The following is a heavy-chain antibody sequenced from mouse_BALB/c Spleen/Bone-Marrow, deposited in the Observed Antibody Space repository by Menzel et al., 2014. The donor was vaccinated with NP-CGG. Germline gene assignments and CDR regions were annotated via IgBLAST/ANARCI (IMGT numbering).Heavy chain of an antibody. Sequence: VQLQQSGAELVKPGASVKLSCTASGFNIKDTYMHWVKQRPEQGLEWIGRIDPANGNTKYDPKFQGKATITTDTSSNTVYLQLRSLTSEDTAVYYCARYDYRYSWFAYWGQGTLVTVSA. J-gene: IGHJ3*01. CDR1: GFNIKDTY. V-gene: IGHV14-3*02. D-gene: IGHD2-14*01. CDR3: ARYDYRYSWFAY. CDR2: IDPANGNT.